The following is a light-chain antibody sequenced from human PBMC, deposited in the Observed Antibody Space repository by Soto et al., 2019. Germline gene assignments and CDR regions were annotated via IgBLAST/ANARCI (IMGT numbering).Light chain of an antibody. J-gene: IGKJ1*01. CDR1: QSVSSSY. CDR3: QQYGSSPPLT. Sequence: EIVLTQSPGTLSLSPGERATLSCRASQSVSSSYLAWYQQKPGQAPGLLIYGASSRATGIPDRFSGSGSGTDFTLTISRLEPEDFAVYYCQQYGSSPPLTFGQGTKV. CDR2: GAS. V-gene: IGKV3-20*01.